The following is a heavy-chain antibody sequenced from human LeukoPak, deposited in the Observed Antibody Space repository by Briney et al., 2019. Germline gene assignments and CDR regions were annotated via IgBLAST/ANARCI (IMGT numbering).Heavy chain of an antibody. Sequence: PSETLSLTCTVSGGSISSYYWSWIRQSPGKGLEWIGYIYYSGSTDYNPSLKSRVTILVDTSKNQFSLKLSSVTAADTAVYYCARHGGQWPNYFDYWGQGTLVTVSS. J-gene: IGHJ4*02. CDR2: IYYSGST. V-gene: IGHV4-59*08. D-gene: IGHD6-19*01. CDR1: GGSISSYY. CDR3: ARHGGQWPNYFDY.